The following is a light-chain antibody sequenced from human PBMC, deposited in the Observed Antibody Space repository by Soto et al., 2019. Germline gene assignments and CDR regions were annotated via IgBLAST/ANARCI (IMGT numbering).Light chain of an antibody. J-gene: IGKJ1*01. CDR2: GAS. V-gene: IGKV3-15*01. CDR1: QSVSSN. CDR3: QHYNNLPRT. Sequence: EIVMTQSPATLSVSPGERATLSCRASQSVSSNLAWYQQKPGQAPRLLIYGASTRATGIPARFSGSGSGTEFTRHISSLQSEDFAVYYCQHYNNLPRTFGQGTQVEIK.